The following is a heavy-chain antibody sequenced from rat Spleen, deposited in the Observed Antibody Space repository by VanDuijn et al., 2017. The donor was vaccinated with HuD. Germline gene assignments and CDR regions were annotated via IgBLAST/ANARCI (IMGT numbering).Heavy chain of an antibody. CDR2: ISPDGGST. CDR3: ASHLLLQWTRDY. V-gene: IGHV5-58*01. CDR1: GFTFSSYW. D-gene: IGHD1-1*01. J-gene: IGHJ1*01. Sequence: EVQLVETGGGLVQPGESLKLSCVASGFTFSSYWMYWIRQAPGEGLEWISSISPDGGSTYYPDSVKGRFTISRDNAKSTLYLQMDSLRSEDTATYYCASHLLLQWTRDYWGPGTMVTVSS.